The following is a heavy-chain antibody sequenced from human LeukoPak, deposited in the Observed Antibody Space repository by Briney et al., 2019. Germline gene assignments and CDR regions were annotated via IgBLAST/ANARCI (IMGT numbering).Heavy chain of an antibody. D-gene: IGHD2-2*01. CDR3: ARRSSTSCFDY. Sequence: GGSLRLSCVVSGFSFSDSYMTWIRQTPGKGLEWLAYISGSGSDIYYADSVKGRFTISRDNAKNSLYLQMNSLRAEDTAVYYCARRSSTSCFDYWGQGTLVTVSS. V-gene: IGHV3-11*04. J-gene: IGHJ4*02. CDR1: GFSFSDSY. CDR2: ISGSGSDI.